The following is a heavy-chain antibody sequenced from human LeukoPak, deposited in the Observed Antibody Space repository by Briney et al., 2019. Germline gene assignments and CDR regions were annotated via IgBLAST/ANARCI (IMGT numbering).Heavy chain of an antibody. CDR1: GYTFSSYW. Sequence: GESLEISCKGSGYTFSSYWIGWVRQMPGKGLEWMGIIYPGDSDTRYSPSLQGQVTISVDTSIGTAYLQWSSLKASDTAIYYCARQNDFGLDYWGQGTLVTVSS. D-gene: IGHD3-3*01. V-gene: IGHV5-51*01. J-gene: IGHJ4*02. CDR3: ARQNDFGLDY. CDR2: IYPGDSDT.